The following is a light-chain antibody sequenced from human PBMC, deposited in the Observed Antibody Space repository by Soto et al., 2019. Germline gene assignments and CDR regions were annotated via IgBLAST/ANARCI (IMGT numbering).Light chain of an antibody. V-gene: IGLV2-8*01. CDR1: SSDVGGYPF. J-gene: IGLJ1*01. Sequence: QSALTQPPSASGSPGQSVTISCTGTSSDVGGYPFLSWYQQHPGTAPKVLIYDVNKRPSGVPDRFSGSESGNTASLTVSGLDAEDEADYYCSSHLGSGDPFVFGTGTKVTVL. CDR2: DVN. CDR3: SSHLGSGDPFV.